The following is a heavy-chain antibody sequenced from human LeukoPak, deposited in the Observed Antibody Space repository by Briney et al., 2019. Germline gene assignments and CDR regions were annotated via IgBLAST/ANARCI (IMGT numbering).Heavy chain of an antibody. CDR3: ARASGKDYYYGMDV. J-gene: IGHJ6*02. D-gene: IGHD3-10*01. V-gene: IGHV4-61*08. CDR2: IYYSGST. Sequence: SETLSLTCTVSGASVSSGGYYWSWIRQPPGKGLEWIGYIYYSGSTNYNPSLKSRVTISIDTSKNQFSLKLSSVTAADTAVYYCARASGKDYYYGMDVWGQGTTVTVSS. CDR1: GASVSSGGYY.